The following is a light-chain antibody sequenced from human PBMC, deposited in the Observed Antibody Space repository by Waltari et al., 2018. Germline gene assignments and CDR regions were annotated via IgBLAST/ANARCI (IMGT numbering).Light chain of an antibody. Sequence: DIQMTQSPSSLSASVGDRVTITCRASQTINRYLNWYQQKPGTAPKLLIHGGSNLESGVPSRFSGSGSGTDVTLTVSSLQPDDFATYYCQKTYGDPLFGPGTKVEIK. CDR3: QKTYGDPL. V-gene: IGKV1-39*01. CDR2: GGS. J-gene: IGKJ1*01. CDR1: QTINRY.